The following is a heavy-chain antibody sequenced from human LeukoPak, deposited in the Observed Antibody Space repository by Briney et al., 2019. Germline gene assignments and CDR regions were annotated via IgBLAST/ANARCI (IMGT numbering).Heavy chain of an antibody. D-gene: IGHD3-16*02. CDR2: ISSSGGRT. CDR3: AKGQEYVWGSYRYTEEPYFDY. J-gene: IGHJ4*02. Sequence: GGSLRLSCAASGFTFSSYAMSWVRQAPGKGLEWVSAISSSGGRTDYADSVKGRFTISRDNSKHTLYLQMNSLRAEDTAIYYCAKGQEYVWGSYRYTEEPYFDYWGQGTLVTVSS. CDR1: GFTFSSYA. V-gene: IGHV3-23*01.